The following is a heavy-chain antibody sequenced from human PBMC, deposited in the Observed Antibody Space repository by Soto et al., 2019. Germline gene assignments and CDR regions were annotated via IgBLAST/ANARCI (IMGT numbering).Heavy chain of an antibody. D-gene: IGHD4-17*01. CDR1: GGSISSGGYS. J-gene: IGHJ4*02. Sequence: SETLSLTCAVSGGSISSGGYSWSWIRQPPGKGLEWIGYIYHSGSTYYNPSLKSRVTISVDRSKNQFSLKLSSVTAADTAVYYCARGYGDYVVGSFDYWGQGTLVTVSS. CDR3: ARGYGDYVVGSFDY. CDR2: IYHSGST. V-gene: IGHV4-30-2*01.